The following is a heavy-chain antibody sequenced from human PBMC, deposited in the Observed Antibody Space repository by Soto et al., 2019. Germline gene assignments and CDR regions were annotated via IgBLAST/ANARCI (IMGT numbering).Heavy chain of an antibody. Sequence: ASVKVSCKASGGTFSSYAISWVRQAPGQSLEWMGWLNGGTGQTRYSQKFQDRVIITRDTSASTGYMELSSLTSEDTAVYYCARGKGMEENYFYYGLDIWGQGTTVTVS. V-gene: IGHV1-3*01. CDR2: LNGGTGQT. CDR1: GGTFSSYA. CDR3: ARGKGMEENYFYYGLDI. J-gene: IGHJ6*02. D-gene: IGHD1-1*01.